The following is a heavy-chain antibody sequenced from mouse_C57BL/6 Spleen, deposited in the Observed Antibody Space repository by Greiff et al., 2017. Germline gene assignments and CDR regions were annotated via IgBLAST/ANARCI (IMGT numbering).Heavy chain of an antibody. CDR1: GYSFTGYY. V-gene: IGHV1-42*01. D-gene: IGHD2-3*01. CDR2: INPSTGGT. J-gene: IGHJ2*01. CDR3: ARRDDGYYHFDC. Sequence: VQLQQPGPELVKPGASVKISCKASGYSFTGYYMNWVKQSPEKSLEWIGEINPSTGGTTYNQKFKAKATLTVDKSSSTAYMQLKSLTSEDSAVYYCARRDDGYYHFDCWGQGTTLTVAS.